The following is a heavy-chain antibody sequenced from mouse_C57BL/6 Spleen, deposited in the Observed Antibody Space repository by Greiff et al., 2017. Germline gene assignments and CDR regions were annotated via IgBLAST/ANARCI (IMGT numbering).Heavy chain of an antibody. CDR1: GYTFTSYW. D-gene: IGHD1-1*01. V-gene: IGHV1-5*01. CDR3: TRSHYYGSSYGEYAMDY. Sequence: DVQLVESGTVLARPGASVKMSCKTSGYTFTSYWMHWVKQRPGQGLEWIGAIYPGNSDTSYNQKFKGKAKLTAVTSASTAYMELSSLTNEDSAVYYCTRSHYYGSSYGEYAMDYWGQGTSVTVSS. J-gene: IGHJ4*01. CDR2: IYPGNSDT.